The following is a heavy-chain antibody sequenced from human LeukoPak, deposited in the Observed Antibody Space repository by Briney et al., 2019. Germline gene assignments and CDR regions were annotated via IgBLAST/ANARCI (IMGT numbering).Heavy chain of an antibody. Sequence: SETLSLTCTVSGYSISSGYYWGWIRQPPGKGLEWIGNIYHSGNTYYNPSLKSRVTISVDTSKNQFSLKLSSVTAADTAVYYCARNEHYWGQGTLVTVSS. D-gene: IGHD1-1*01. CDR2: IYHSGNT. J-gene: IGHJ4*02. CDR1: GYSISSGYY. CDR3: ARNEHY. V-gene: IGHV4-38-2*02.